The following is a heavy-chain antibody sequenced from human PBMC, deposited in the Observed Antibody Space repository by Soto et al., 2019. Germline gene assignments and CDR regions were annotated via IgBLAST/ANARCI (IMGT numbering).Heavy chain of an antibody. D-gene: IGHD2-8*01. CDR2: ISAYNGNT. Sequence: ASGKVSCKASGYTFTSYGISWVRQAPGQGLEWMGWISAYNGNTSNAQKLQGRVTMTTDTSTSTAYMELRSLRSDDNAVYSCARAGYCTHGVCPRMDVWGQGTTVTVSS. CDR1: GYTFTSYG. V-gene: IGHV1-18*01. CDR3: ARAGYCTHGVCPRMDV. J-gene: IGHJ6*02.